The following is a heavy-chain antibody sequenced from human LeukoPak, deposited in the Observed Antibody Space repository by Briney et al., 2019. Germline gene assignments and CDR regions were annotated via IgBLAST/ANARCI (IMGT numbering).Heavy chain of an antibody. V-gene: IGHV3-7*01. CDR3: ARVGYDILTEAFDI. J-gene: IGHJ3*02. CDR1: GFTFSTYW. D-gene: IGHD3-9*01. Sequence: PGGSLRLSCAASGFTFSTYWMTWVRQAPGKGLEWVASIKQDGSEKYYVDSVKGRFTISRDNAKNSLYLQMNSLRAEDTAVYYCARVGYDILTEAFDIWGQGTMVTVSS. CDR2: IKQDGSEK.